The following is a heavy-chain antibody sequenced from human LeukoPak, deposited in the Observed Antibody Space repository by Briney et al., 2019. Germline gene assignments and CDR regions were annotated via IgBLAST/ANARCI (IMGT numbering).Heavy chain of an antibody. CDR3: ATDPGETVPAAKGPRGDYCYGMDV. CDR2: IIPILGIA. J-gene: IGHJ6*02. D-gene: IGHD2-2*01. V-gene: IGHV1-69*04. Sequence: ASVKVSCKASGGTFSSYAISWVRQAPGQWLEWMGRIIPILGIANYAQKFQGRVTITADKSTSTAYMELSSLRSEDTAVYYCATDPGETVPAAKGPRGDYCYGMDVWGQGTTVTVSS. CDR1: GGTFSSYA.